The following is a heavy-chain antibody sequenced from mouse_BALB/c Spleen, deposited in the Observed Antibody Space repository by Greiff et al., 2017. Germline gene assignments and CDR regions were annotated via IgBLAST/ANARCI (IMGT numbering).Heavy chain of an antibody. CDR2: IYPGGGYT. J-gene: IGHJ2*01. V-gene: IGHV1-63*02. Sequence: VQLQQSGAELVRPGTSVKISCKASGYTFTNYWLGWVKQRPGHGLEWIGDIYPGGGYTNYNEKFKGKATLTADTSSSTAYMQLSSLTSEDSAVYFCARRPHYYGSSYYFDYWGQGTTLTVSS. CDR1: GYTFTNYW. CDR3: ARRPHYYGSSYYFDY. D-gene: IGHD1-1*01.